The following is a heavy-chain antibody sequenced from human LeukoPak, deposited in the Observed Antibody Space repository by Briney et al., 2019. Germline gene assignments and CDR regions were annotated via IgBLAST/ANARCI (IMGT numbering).Heavy chain of an antibody. D-gene: IGHD1-20*01. CDR2: ISYDGSNK. J-gene: IGHJ4*02. V-gene: IGHV3-30-3*01. CDR1: GFTFSSYA. CDR3: ARGTNWSPLDFDF. Sequence: SGGSLRLSCAASGFTFSSYAMHWVRQAPGKGLEWVAVISYDGSNKYYADSVKGRFTISRDNSKNTLYLQMNSLRAEDTAVYFCARGTNWSPLDFDFWGQGTQVTVSS.